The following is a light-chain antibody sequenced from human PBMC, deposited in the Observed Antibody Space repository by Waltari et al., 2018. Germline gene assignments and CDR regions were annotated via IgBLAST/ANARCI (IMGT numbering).Light chain of an antibody. Sequence: QSALSQPASVSGSPGQSITISCTRARSDVGGFHYVSWYHQNPGKAPTLLIFEATKRPSGVSIRFSGSTSGNTASLTISGLQAEDEADYYCSSYASSNFLVFGGGTKVTVL. V-gene: IGLV2-14*01. CDR1: RSDVGGFHY. CDR3: SSYASSNFLV. CDR2: EAT. J-gene: IGLJ3*02.